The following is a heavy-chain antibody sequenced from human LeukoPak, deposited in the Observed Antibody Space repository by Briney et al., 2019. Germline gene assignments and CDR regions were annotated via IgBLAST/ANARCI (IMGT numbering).Heavy chain of an antibody. CDR1: GYTFTSYY. D-gene: IGHD2-2*01. Sequence: ASVKVSCKASGYTFTSYYMHWVRQAPGQGLEWMGIINPSGGSTSYAQKFQGRVTMTRDTSTSTVYMELSSLRSEDTAVYYCAKALRHCSSTSCYRAPERTLFDYWGQGTLVTVSS. CDR3: AKALRHCSSTSCYRAPERTLFDY. J-gene: IGHJ4*02. V-gene: IGHV1-46*01. CDR2: INPSGGST.